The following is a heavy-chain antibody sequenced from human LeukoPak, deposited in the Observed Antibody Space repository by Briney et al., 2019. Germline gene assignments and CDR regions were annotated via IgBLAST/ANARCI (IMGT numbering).Heavy chain of an antibody. J-gene: IGHJ5*02. CDR1: RGSITRYY. D-gene: IGHD3-10*01. CDR3: ARGGVNYKIAGP. V-gene: IGHV4-59*01. CDR2: IYYSGST. Sequence: SETLSLTCTFSRGSITRYYWSWIRQPPGKGLEWSGYIYYSGSTNYNPSLKSRVTISVDTSKNQFSLKLSSVTAADTAVYYCARGGVNYKIAGPWGQGALVTVSS.